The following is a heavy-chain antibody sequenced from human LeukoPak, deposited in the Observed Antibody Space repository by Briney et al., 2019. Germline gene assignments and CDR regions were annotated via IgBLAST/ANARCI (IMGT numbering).Heavy chain of an antibody. J-gene: IGHJ4*02. Sequence: ASVKVSCKTSGYPFTGYYMHWVRQAPGQGFEWMGWVNPINGDTKSAQKFQGGVTMTRDTSITTAYMELSSLTSDDTAIYYCAKDRAVTDTNFFDYWGQGTLVTVSS. CDR2: VNPINGDT. CDR3: AKDRAVTDTNFFDY. D-gene: IGHD6-19*01. CDR1: GYPFTGYY. V-gene: IGHV1-2*02.